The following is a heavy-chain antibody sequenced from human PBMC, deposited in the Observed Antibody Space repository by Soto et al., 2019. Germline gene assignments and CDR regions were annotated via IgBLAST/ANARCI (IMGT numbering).Heavy chain of an antibody. J-gene: IGHJ4*02. CDR3: AKNRGRVTTSWHFDY. D-gene: IGHD4-17*01. CDR1: GYTFSSSS. CDR2: INVYNGNT. Sequence: ASVKVSCKASGYTFSSSSISWVRQAPGQGLECMGWINVYNGNTKYAQSLQGRVSMTTDTSSGTAYLELRSLRSDDTAVYYCAKNRGRVTTSWHFDYWGQGTLVTVSS. V-gene: IGHV1-18*01.